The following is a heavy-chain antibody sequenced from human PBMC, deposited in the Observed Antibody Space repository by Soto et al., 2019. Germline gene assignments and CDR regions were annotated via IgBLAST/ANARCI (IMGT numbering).Heavy chain of an antibody. CDR3: ARHLGYSSLAPVLYGLDV. CDR1: GYTFSDFW. CDR2: IYPDNADT. V-gene: IGHV5-51*01. J-gene: IGHJ6*02. Sequence: PGESLKISCKGSGYTFSDFWIGWVRQMPGKGLEWLGIIYPDNADTRYSPSFHGQVTMSVDKSISTAFLQWSSLKASDTAIYFCARHLGYSSLAPVLYGLDVWGQGTTVTVSS. D-gene: IGHD2-15*01.